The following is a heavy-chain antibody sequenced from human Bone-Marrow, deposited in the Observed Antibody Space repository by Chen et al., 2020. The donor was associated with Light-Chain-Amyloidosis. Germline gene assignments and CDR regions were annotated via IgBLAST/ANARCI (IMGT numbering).Heavy chain of an antibody. CDR3: ARATVVTSAIGFFDS. J-gene: IGHJ4*02. Sequence: QVQLQESGPGLVKPSQTLSLTCTVSGGSINSASYYWGWIRQHPGKGLEWIGYMYYRWSTYYNPSLGSRVTISLETSQNQFSLRLNSVTAADTAVYYCARATVVTSAIGFFDSWGQGTLVTVSS. V-gene: IGHV4-31*03. CDR2: MYYRWST. D-gene: IGHD2-2*02. CDR1: GGSINSASYY.